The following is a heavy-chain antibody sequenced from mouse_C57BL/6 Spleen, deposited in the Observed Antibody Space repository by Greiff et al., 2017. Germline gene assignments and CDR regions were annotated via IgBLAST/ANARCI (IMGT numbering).Heavy chain of an antibody. V-gene: IGHV1-54*01. CDR1: GYAFTNYL. J-gene: IGHJ1*03. CDR3: AREVINTVVADFEG. CDR2: INPGSGGT. D-gene: IGHD1-1*01. Sequence: QVQLQQSGAELVRPGTSVKVSCKASGYAFTNYLIEWVKQRPGQGLEWIGVINPGSGGTNYNEKFKGKATLTADKSSSTANMQLSNLTSEASAVYFCAREVINTVVADFEGWGTGTTVTVST.